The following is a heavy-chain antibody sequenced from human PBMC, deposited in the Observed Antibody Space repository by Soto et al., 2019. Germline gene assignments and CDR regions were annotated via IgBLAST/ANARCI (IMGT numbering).Heavy chain of an antibody. CDR2: ISATGST. CDR1: GDSVGSASYY. J-gene: IGHJ4*02. D-gene: IGHD5-18*01. CDR3: ERDIRGYSRAFDY. Sequence: SETLSLTCTVSGDSVGSASYYWTWIRQPPGEGLEWIGYISATGSTNYNPSLKSRLTISVDTSKNQFSLKLSSVTAADTAVYYCERDIRGYSRAFDYWGQGTLVTVSS. V-gene: IGHV4-61*01.